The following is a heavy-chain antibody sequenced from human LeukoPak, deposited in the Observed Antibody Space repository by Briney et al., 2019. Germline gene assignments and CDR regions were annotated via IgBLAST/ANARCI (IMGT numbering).Heavy chain of an antibody. J-gene: IGHJ6*03. D-gene: IGHD2-2*01. CDR2: INYSGST. V-gene: IGHV4-34*01. Sequence: PSETLSLTCAVHGGSFSGYYWSWIRQPPGKGLEWIGEINYSGSTNYNPSLKSRVTISVDTSKNQFSLKLSSVTAADTAVYYCARLRLGYCSSTSCYARPNGYYYYYMDVWGKGTTVTISS. CDR1: GGSFSGYY. CDR3: ARLRLGYCSSTSCYARPNGYYYYYMDV.